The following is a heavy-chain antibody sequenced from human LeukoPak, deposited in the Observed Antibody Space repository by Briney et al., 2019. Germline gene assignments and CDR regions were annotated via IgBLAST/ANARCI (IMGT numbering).Heavy chain of an antibody. V-gene: IGHV4-39*07. CDR1: GDSISSNNYF. D-gene: IGHD1-20*01. Sequence: PSETLSLTCTVSGDSISSNNYFWGWIRQPPGKGLEYIGSIYYSGSAYYNPSLKSRVTISVDTSKNQFSLKVHSVAAADTAVYYCARRLITVAISDWFDPWGQETLVTVSS. J-gene: IGHJ5*02. CDR3: ARRLITVAISDWFDP. CDR2: IYYSGSA.